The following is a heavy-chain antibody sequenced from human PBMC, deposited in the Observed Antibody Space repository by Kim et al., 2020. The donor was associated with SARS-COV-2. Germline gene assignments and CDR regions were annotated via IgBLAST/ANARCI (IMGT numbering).Heavy chain of an antibody. V-gene: IGHV3-7*01. D-gene: IGHD2-21*02. Sequence: KYGDSVTGRFTISGDNARNSMYLQMNSLTAEDTAVYYCVTDGDFGKFDYWGQGTLVTVSS. J-gene: IGHJ4*02. CDR3: VTDGDFGKFDY.